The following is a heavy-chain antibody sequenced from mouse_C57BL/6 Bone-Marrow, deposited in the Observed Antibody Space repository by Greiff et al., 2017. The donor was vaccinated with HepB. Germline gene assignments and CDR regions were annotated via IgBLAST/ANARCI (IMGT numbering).Heavy chain of an antibody. V-gene: IGHV1-59*01. Sequence: QVQLQQPGAELVRPGTSVKLSCKASGYTFPSYWMHWVKQRPGQGLEWIGVIDPSDSYTNYNQKFKGKATLTVDTSSSTAYMQLSSLTSEDSAVYYCARYYSNPYYAMDYWGQGTSVTVSS. J-gene: IGHJ4*01. CDR1: GYTFPSYW. D-gene: IGHD2-5*01. CDR2: IDPSDSYT. CDR3: ARYYSNPYYAMDY.